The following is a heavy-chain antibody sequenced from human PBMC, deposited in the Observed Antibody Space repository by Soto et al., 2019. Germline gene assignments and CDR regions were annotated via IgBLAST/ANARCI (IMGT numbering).Heavy chain of an antibody. D-gene: IGHD6-13*01. CDR1: GGTFSSYA. Sequence: PVKVSCKASGGTFSSYAISWVRQAPGQGLEWMGGIIPIFGTANYAQKFQGRVTITADKSTSTAYMELSSLRSEDTAVYYCAREVSSSWPGGRYYYYGMDVWGQGTTVTVSS. J-gene: IGHJ6*02. CDR3: AREVSSSWPGGRYYYYGMDV. CDR2: IIPIFGTA. V-gene: IGHV1-69*06.